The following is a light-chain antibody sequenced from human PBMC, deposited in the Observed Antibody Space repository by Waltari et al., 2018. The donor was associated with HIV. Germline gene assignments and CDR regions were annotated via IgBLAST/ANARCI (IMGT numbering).Light chain of an antibody. CDR2: EGS. J-gene: IGLJ3*02. CDR3: CSYAGSSTSWV. V-gene: IGLV2-23*01. CDR1: RSDVGSYNL. Sequence: QSALPQPPSASGSPGQSIPISCTGTRSDVGSYNLVPWYQQHPGKAPKLMIYEGSKRPSGVSNRFSGSKSGNTASLTISGLQAEDEADYYCCSYAGSSTSWVFGGGTKLTVL.